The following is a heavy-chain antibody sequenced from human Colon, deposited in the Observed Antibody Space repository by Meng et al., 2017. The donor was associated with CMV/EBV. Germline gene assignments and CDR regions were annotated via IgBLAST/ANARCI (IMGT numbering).Heavy chain of an antibody. CDR1: VGSISTYY. CDR2: ISTNRNT. CDR3: VRGEYSGTQTGGVQEY. V-gene: IGHV4-4*07. Sequence: VHRQESGPGLVKPSETLSPPCTGSVGSISTYYWSWIRQPGGEGLEWLGRISTNRNTDYNPSLNSRATIWLDTSNNQFSLKLTSVTAADTAVYYCVRGEYSGTQTGGVQEYWGQGTLVTVSS. D-gene: IGHD5-12*01. J-gene: IGHJ4*02.